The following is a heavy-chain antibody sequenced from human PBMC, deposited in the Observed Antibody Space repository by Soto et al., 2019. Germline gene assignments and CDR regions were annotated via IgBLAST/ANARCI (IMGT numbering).Heavy chain of an antibody. CDR1: GGSISSVYYY. CDR2: IYDSGST. D-gene: IGHD7-27*01. Sequence: QVQLQESGPGLVEPSQTLSLTCTVSGGSISSVYYYWSWIRQPPGKGLEWMGPIYDSGSTYSNPSVESRAIISLHPSNNQSSLKLTSVTDADTAVYYCARGPAGDKVDYWGQGTLVTVSS. CDR3: ARGPAGDKVDY. V-gene: IGHV4-30-4*01. J-gene: IGHJ4*02.